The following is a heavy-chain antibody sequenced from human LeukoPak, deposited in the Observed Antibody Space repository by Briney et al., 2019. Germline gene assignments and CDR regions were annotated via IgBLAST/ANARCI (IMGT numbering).Heavy chain of an antibody. CDR1: GGSISSSSYY. CDR3: ARRTVTLDAFDI. V-gene: IGHV4-39*01. CDR2: IYYSGST. Sequence: PPETLSLTCTVSGGSISSSSYYWGWIRQPPGKGLEWIGSIYYSGSTYYNPSLKSRVTISVDTSKNQFSLKLSSVTAADTAVYYCARRTVTLDAFDIWGQGTMVTVSS. D-gene: IGHD4-17*01. J-gene: IGHJ3*02.